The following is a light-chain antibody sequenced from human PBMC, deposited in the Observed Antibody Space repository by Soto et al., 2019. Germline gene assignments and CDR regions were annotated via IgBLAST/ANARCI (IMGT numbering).Light chain of an antibody. CDR1: SSDVGGYNY. V-gene: IGLV2-8*01. J-gene: IGLJ2*01. Sequence: QSALTQPPSAAGSPGPSVTISCTGTSSDVGGYNYVSWYQQHPGKAPKLMIYEVSKRPSGVPDRLSGSKSGNTASLTVSGLQADDEADYFCSSYAGSHVVFGGGTKVTVL. CDR3: SSYAGSHVV. CDR2: EVS.